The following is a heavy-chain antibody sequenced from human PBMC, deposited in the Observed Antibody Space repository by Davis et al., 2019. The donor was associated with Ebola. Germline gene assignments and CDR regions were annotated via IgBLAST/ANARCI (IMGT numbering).Heavy chain of an antibody. CDR2: IIPMFRSP. V-gene: IGHV1-69*13. Sequence: SVKVSCKASGGTFSSYAISWVRQAPGQGLEWMGGIIPMFRSPNYAQKFQGRVTITADDSTKTVYMELSSLRSEGTAVYYCARVRTGFYYDSSDSPSWFDPWGQGTLVTVSS. D-gene: IGHD3-22*01. CDR3: ARVRTGFYYDSSDSPSWFDP. CDR1: GGTFSSYA. J-gene: IGHJ5*02.